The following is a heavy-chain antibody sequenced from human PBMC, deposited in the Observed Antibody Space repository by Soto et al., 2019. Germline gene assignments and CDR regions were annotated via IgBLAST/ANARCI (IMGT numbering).Heavy chain of an antibody. V-gene: IGHV1-58*01. Sequence: ASVKVSCKASGFTFTSSAVQWVRQARGQRREWIGWIVVGSGNTNYAQKFQERVTITRDMSTSTAYMELSSLRSEDTAVYYCAAAGGGNWGYYYGMDVWGQGTTVTVSS. CDR3: AAAGGGNWGYYYGMDV. CDR1: GFTFTSSA. D-gene: IGHD2-15*01. J-gene: IGHJ6*02. CDR2: IVVGSGNT.